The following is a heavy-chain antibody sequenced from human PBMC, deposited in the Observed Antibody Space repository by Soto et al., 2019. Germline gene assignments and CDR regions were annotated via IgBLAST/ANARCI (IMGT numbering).Heavy chain of an antibody. V-gene: IGHV3-49*04. CDR1: GFTFSSYW. D-gene: IGHD3-22*01. J-gene: IGHJ4*02. Sequence: GGSLRLSCAASGFTFSSYWMSWVRQAPGKGLEWVGFIRSKAYGGTTEYAASVKGRFTISRDDSKSIAYLQMNSLKTEDTAVYYCTRWYYYDSSGYYGPDYWGQGTLVTVSS. CDR3: TRWYYYDSSGYYGPDY. CDR2: IRSKAYGGTT.